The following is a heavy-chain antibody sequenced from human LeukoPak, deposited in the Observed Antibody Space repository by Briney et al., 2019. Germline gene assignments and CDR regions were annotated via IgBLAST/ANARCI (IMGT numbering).Heavy chain of an antibody. J-gene: IGHJ4*02. CDR2: IYSVGST. CDR1: GFTVSSNY. D-gene: IGHD5-24*01. CDR3: ARCDGEGY. V-gene: IGHV3-53*01. Sequence: GGSLRLSCAASGFTVSSNYMSWVRQAPGKGLEGVSVIYSVGSTYYAASVKGRFTISRDNSKNPLYLQMNSLRAEDTAVYYCARCDGEGYWGQGTLVTVSS.